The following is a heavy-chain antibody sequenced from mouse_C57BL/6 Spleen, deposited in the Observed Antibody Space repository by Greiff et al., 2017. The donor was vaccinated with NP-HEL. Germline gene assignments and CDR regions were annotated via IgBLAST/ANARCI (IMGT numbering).Heavy chain of an antibody. V-gene: IGHV1-55*01. CDR1: GYTFTSYW. Sequence: QVQLQQPGAELVKPGASVKMSCKASGYTFTSYWITWVKQRPGQGLEWIGDIYTGRGSTNYNEKFKSKAKLTVDTSSSTAYMQLSSLTSEDSAVYYCAREGYYYGSSYWFAYWGQGTLVTVSA. J-gene: IGHJ3*01. CDR2: IYTGRGST. CDR3: AREGYYYGSSYWFAY. D-gene: IGHD1-1*01.